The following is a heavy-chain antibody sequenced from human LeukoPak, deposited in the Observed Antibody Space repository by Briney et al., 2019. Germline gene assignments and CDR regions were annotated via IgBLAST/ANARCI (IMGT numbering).Heavy chain of an antibody. CDR2: ITGSGTST. CDR3: AKRGSGWYEFDY. J-gene: IGHJ4*02. V-gene: IGHV3-23*01. D-gene: IGHD6-19*01. CDR1: GFTFSSYS. Sequence: GGSLRLSCAASGFTFSSYSMNWVRQAPGKGLEWVSTITGSGTSTYYADSVKGRFTISRDNSKNTLYLQMNSLRAEDTAVYYCAKRGSGWYEFDYWGQGTLVTVSS.